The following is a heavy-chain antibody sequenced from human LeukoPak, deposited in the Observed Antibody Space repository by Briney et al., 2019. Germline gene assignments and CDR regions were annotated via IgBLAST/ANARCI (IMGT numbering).Heavy chain of an antibody. CDR1: GYTFTSYG. D-gene: IGHD6-19*01. CDR2: ISAYNGNT. Sequence: GASVKVSRKASGYTFTSYGISWVRQAPGQGLEWMGWISAYNGNTNYAQKLQGRVTMTTDTSTSTAYVELRSLRSDDTAVYYCARGYSSGWFEGYYFDYWGQGTLVTVSS. J-gene: IGHJ4*02. CDR3: ARGYSSGWFEGYYFDY. V-gene: IGHV1-18*01.